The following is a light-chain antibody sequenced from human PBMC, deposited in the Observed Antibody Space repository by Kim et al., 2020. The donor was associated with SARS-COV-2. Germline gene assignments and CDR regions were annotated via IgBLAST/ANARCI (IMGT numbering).Light chain of an antibody. CDR2: LNSDGSH. V-gene: IGLV4-69*01. Sequence: QLVLTQSPSASASLGASVKLTCTLSSGNSSYAIAWHQQQPEKGPRYLMKLNSDGSHSKGDGIPDRFSGSSSGAERYLTISSLQSEDEADYYCQTWGTGTWVFGGGTQLTVL. J-gene: IGLJ3*02. CDR1: SGNSSYA. CDR3: QTWGTGTWV.